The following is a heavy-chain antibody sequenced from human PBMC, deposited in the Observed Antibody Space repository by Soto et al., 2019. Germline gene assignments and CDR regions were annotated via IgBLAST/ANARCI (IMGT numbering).Heavy chain of an antibody. Sequence: ASVKVSCKASGYTFTSYDINWVRQAAGQGPEWMGSVTPRNGDTAFAQKYQGRVTVTSNTSMSTVYMELSNLRSDDTAVYYCARGGSYWARRHYFDSWGQGTLVTVSS. CDR1: GYTFTSYD. V-gene: IGHV1-8*02. J-gene: IGHJ4*02. CDR2: VTPRNGDT. D-gene: IGHD2-8*02. CDR3: ARGGSYWARRHYFDS.